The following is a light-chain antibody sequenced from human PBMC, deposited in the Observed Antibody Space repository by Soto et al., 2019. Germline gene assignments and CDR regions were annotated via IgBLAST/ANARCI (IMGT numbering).Light chain of an antibody. V-gene: IGLV2-14*01. J-gene: IGLJ1*01. CDR2: EVT. CDR3: SSYTISNTLPFV. CDR1: RRDVGGYNY. Sequence: QSVLTQHASVSGSPRQSITISCTGTRRDVGGYNYVSWYQQYPGKSPKLLIYEVTHRPSGVSNRFSGSKSGNTASLTISGLQAEDEADYYCSSYTISNTLPFVFGTGTKVTVL.